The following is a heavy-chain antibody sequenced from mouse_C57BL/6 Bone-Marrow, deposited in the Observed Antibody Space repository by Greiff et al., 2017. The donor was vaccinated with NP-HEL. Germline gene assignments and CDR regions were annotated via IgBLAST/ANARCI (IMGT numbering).Heavy chain of an antibody. CDR1: GYTFTDYY. Sequence: EVQLQQSGPVLVKPGASVKMSCKASGYTFTDYYMNWVKQSHGKSLEWIGVINPYNGGTSYNQKFKGKATLTVDKSSSTAYMELNSLTSEDSAFYYCARVGDPWYFDVWGTGTTVTVSS. CDR2: INPYNGGT. D-gene: IGHD2-13*01. V-gene: IGHV1-19*01. CDR3: ARVGDPWYFDV. J-gene: IGHJ1*03.